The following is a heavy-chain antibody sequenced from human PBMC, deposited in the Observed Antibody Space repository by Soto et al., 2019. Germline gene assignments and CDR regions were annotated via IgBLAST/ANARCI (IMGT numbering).Heavy chain of an antibody. CDR2: IIPIFGTA. CDR3: ARDGYNSGSDY. D-gene: IGHD5-12*01. J-gene: IGHJ4*02. CDR1: GGTYSSYA. Sequence: LVKVSCQASGGTYSSYAISWVRQAPGQGLEWMGGIIPIFGTANYAQKFQGRVTITADESTSTAYMELSSLRSEDTAVYYCARDGYNSGSDYWGQGTLVTVSS. V-gene: IGHV1-69*13.